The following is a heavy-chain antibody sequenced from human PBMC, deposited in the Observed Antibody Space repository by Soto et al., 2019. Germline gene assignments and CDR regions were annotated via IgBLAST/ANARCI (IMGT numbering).Heavy chain of an antibody. Sequence: GASVKVSCKASGYSFSSFGISWVRRAPGQGLEWVGWVSVPSGDTSSAQNFQGRVTVTTDTSTSTAYMEVGSLRSDDTAVYYCARTCRSGGSCYLEYWGEGTLVTVSS. CDR2: VSVPSGDT. V-gene: IGHV1-18*01. D-gene: IGHD2-15*01. CDR1: GYSFSSFG. CDR3: ARTCRSGGSCYLEY. J-gene: IGHJ4*02.